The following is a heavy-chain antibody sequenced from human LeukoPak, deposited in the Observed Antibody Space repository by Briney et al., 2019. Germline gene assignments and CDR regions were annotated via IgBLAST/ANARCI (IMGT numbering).Heavy chain of an antibody. J-gene: IGHJ4*02. CDR3: AKGALYCSGGSCYPDY. V-gene: IGHV3-30*18. D-gene: IGHD2-15*01. CDR2: ISYDGSNK. Sequence: GRSLRLSCAASGFTFSSYGMHWVRQAPGKGLEWVAVISYDGSNKYYADSVKGRFTISRDNSKNTLYLQMNSLRAEDTAVYYCAKGALYCSGGSCYPDYWGPGTLVTVSS. CDR1: GFTFSSYG.